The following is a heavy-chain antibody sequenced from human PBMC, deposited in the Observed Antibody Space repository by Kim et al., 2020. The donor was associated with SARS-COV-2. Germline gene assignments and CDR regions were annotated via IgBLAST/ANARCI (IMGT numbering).Heavy chain of an antibody. CDR2: IDPSDSYT. CDR3: ARYGYYYDSSGYLGVDI. V-gene: IGHV5-10-1*01. D-gene: IGHD3-22*01. J-gene: IGHJ3*02. Sequence: GESLKISCKGSGYSFTSYWISWVRQMPGKGLEWMGRIDPSDSYTNYSPSFQGHVTISADKSISTAYLQWSSLKASDTAMYCCARYGYYYDSSGYLGVDIWGQGTMVTVSS. CDR1: GYSFTSYW.